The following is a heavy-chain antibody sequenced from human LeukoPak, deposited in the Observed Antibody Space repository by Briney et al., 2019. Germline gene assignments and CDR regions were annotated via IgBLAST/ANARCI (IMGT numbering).Heavy chain of an antibody. Sequence: QSSETLSLTCTVSGGSISTANYYWGWIRQPPGKGLEWVANIKQDGSEKYYVDSVKGRFTISRDNAKNSLYLQMNSLRAEDTAVYYCARVGAHSRYYFEYWGQGTLVTVSS. J-gene: IGHJ4*02. CDR3: ARVGAHSRYYFEY. D-gene: IGHD2-15*01. CDR2: IKQDGSEK. V-gene: IGHV3-7*01. CDR1: GGSISTAN.